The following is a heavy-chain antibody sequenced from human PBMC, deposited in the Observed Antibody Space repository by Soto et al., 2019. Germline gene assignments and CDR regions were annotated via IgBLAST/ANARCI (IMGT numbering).Heavy chain of an antibody. D-gene: IGHD3-22*01. CDR1: GYTFTSYP. CDR2: INVGNSNT. V-gene: IGHV1-3*01. Sequence: ASVKVSCKASGYTFTSYPMHWVRQAPGQRLEWMGWINVGNSNTKYSQKFQGRVTISRDTSASTAYMELSSLRSEDTSVYYCARARYFYDSSGLDYWGQGALVTSPQ. J-gene: IGHJ4*02. CDR3: ARARYFYDSSGLDY.